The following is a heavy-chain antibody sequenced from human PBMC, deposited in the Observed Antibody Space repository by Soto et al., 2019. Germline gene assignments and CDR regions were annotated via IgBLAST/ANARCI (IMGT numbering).Heavy chain of an antibody. CDR2: FSGGSGAT. CDR1: GFTFTSYG. Sequence: VQLLASGGGLVQPGGSLRLSCVVSGFTFTSYGVTWVRQAPGKGLEGVCGFSGGSGATHYRDSVKGRFTISRDDSRSTVYLQMNSRGVDDTAVYYCVKWNGYGDYWGQGTLVSVSS. CDR3: VKWNGYGDY. J-gene: IGHJ4*02. V-gene: IGHV3-23*01. D-gene: IGHD1-1*01.